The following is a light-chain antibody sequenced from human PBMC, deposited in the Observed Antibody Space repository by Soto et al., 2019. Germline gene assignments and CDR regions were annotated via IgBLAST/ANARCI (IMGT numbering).Light chain of an antibody. Sequence: DIQMTQSPSSLSASVGDRVTITCRASQNIIFYLNWYQQKPGKAPKLLIYAASNLQSGVPSRFSGSGSGTEFSLAISSPQPEDFATYVCQQSYTTPVYTFGHGTKLEIK. CDR2: AAS. J-gene: IGKJ2*01. CDR1: QNIIFY. CDR3: QQSYTTPVYT. V-gene: IGKV1-39*01.